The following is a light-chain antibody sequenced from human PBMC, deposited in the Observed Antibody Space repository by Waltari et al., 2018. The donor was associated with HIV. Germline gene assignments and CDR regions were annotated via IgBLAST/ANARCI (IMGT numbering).Light chain of an antibody. Sequence: QSALPPPPSASGSPGQSVNMSCTGPTRDIHDYNFISWYQQYSGKAPKLIIFEVTKRPSGVPDRFSGSRSGNTASLIVSGLQAEDEAVYFCSSFAGSNKLFGGGTKLTVL. V-gene: IGLV2-8*01. J-gene: IGLJ2*01. CDR2: EVT. CDR3: SSFAGSNKL. CDR1: TRDIHDYNF.